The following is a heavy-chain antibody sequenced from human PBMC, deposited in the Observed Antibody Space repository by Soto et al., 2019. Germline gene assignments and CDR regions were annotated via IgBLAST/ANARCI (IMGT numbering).Heavy chain of an antibody. J-gene: IGHJ4*02. CDR1: VFAFNNYG. D-gene: IGHD3-22*01. CDR3: AREDSIIIQAVSEF. CDR2: ISKSDYT. Sequence: PGGSLRLSCTFSVFAFNNYGINCVRDSPGKGLEWVSSISKSDYTYYSDSVKGRFAISRDNAKSSVSLQMNTLRVEDTAVYYCAREDSIIIQAVSEFWGQGTLVIVS. V-gene: IGHV3-21*01.